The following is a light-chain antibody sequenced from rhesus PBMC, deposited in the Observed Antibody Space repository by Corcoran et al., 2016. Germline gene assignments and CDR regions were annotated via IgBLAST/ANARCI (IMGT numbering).Light chain of an antibody. V-gene: IGKV2-78*01. J-gene: IGKJ2*01. CDR3: EQTLQTPYS. Sequence: DIVMTQTPLSLSVTPGEPASISCRSNQSLLHSNGYTYLHWYLQKPGQSPQLLIYEFSGRPSGVPDSVSGSVSGTDFTLKISRVETEDVGVYYCEQTLQTPYSFGQGTKVEIK. CDR2: EFS. CDR1: QSLLHSNGYTY.